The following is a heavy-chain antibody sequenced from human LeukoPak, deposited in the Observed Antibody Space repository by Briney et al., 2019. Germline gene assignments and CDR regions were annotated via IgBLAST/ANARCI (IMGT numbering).Heavy chain of an antibody. J-gene: IGHJ4*02. CDR2: ISSSSSYT. V-gene: IGHV3-11*06. Sequence: SPGGSLRLSCAASGFTFSAYYMSWIRQAPGKGLEWVSYISSSSSYTNYADSVKGRFTISRDNAKNSLYLQMNGLRAEDTAVYYCARDLCSSTSCYSDPGGYWGQGTLVTVSS. CDR3: ARDLCSSTSCYSDPGGY. CDR1: GFTFSAYY. D-gene: IGHD2-2*01.